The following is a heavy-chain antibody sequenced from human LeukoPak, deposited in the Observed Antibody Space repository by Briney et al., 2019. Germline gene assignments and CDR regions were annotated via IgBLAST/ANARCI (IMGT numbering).Heavy chain of an antibody. CDR2: IYSGGST. D-gene: IGHD2-8*01. CDR3: ARGLIRYYYAMDV. J-gene: IGHJ6*02. CDR1: GFTVSSNY. Sequence: PGGSLRLSCAASGFTVSSNYMSWVRQAPGKALEWVSVIYSGGSTYYADSVKGRFTISRDNSKNTLYLQMNSLGAEDTAVYCCARGLIRYYYAMDVWGQGTTVTVSS. V-gene: IGHV3-66*01.